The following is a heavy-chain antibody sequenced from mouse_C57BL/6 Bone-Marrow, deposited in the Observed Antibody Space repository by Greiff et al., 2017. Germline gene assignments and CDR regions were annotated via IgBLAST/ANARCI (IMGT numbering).Heavy chain of an antibody. D-gene: IGHD2-5*01. V-gene: IGHV1-75*01. Sequence: QVQLKESGPELVKPGASVKISCKASGYTFTDYYINWVKQRPGQGLEWIGWIFPGSGSTYYNEKFKGKATLTVDKSSSTAYMLLSSLTSEDSAVYSCARQAYYSTYVWYFEVWGTGTTVTVSS. CDR1: GYTFTDYY. J-gene: IGHJ1*03. CDR3: ARQAYYSTYVWYFEV. CDR2: IFPGSGST.